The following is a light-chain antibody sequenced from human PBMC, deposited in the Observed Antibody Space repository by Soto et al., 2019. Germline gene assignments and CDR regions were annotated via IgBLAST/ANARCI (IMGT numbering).Light chain of an antibody. CDR3: QQYNNWPLT. J-gene: IGKJ4*01. Sequence: EIGVTQSPATLSVSQGERATLSFRASQSVNSNLAWYQQKPGLAPRLLMFAVSTSAAGIPGRFSGSGSGTEFTLTISSLEPEDFAVYYCQQYNNWPLTFGGGTKVDI. CDR2: AVS. CDR1: QSVNSN. V-gene: IGKV3-15*01.